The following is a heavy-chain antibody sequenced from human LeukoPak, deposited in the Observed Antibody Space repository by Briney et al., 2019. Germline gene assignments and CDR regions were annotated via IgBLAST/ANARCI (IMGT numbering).Heavy chain of an antibody. CDR3: AKAETGDTYYFDY. D-gene: IGHD7-27*01. Sequence: GGSLRLSCAASGFTFGSYAMSWVRQAPGKGLEWVSAISGSGGSTYYADSVKGRFTISRDNSKNTLYLQMNSLRAEDTAVYYCAKAETGDTYYFDYWGQGTLVTVSS. CDR2: ISGSGGST. V-gene: IGHV3-23*01. CDR1: GFTFGSYA. J-gene: IGHJ4*02.